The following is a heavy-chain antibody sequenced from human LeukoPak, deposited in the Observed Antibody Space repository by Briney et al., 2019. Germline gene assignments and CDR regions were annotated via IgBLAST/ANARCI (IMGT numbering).Heavy chain of an antibody. CDR2: ISSSSSYI. J-gene: IGHJ4*02. CDR1: GFTFSSYS. D-gene: IGHD5-12*01. V-gene: IGHV3-21*01. Sequence: GGSLRLSCAASGFTFSSYSMNWVRQAPGKGLEWVSSISSSSSYIYYADSVKGRFTISRDNAKNSLYLQMNSLRAEDTAVYYCARARDIVATLHYFDYWGQGTLVTVSS. CDR3: ARARDIVATLHYFDY.